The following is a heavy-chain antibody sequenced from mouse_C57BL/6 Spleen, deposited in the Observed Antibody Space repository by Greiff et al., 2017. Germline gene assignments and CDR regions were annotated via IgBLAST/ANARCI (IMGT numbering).Heavy chain of an antibody. CDR3: ARAGEDGYSPLCYYAMDY. CDR1: GYTFTSYW. J-gene: IGHJ4*01. V-gene: IGHV1-59*01. CDR2: IDPSDSYT. Sequence: QVQLQQPGAELVRPGTSVKLSCKASGYTFTSYWMHWVKQRPGQGLEWIGVIDPSDSYTNYNQKFKGKDTLTVDTSSSTAYMQLSSLTSEDSAVYCCARAGEDGYSPLCYYAMDYWGQGTSVTVSS. D-gene: IGHD2-3*01.